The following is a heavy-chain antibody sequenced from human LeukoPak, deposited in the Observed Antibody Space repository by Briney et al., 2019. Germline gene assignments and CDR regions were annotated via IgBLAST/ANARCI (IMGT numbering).Heavy chain of an antibody. V-gene: IGHV4-34*01. CDR1: GGSFSGYY. J-gene: IGHJ5*02. CDR2: INHSGST. Sequence: NPSETLSLTCAVYGGSFSGYYWSWIRQPPGKGLEWIGEINHSGSTNYNPSPKSRVTISVDTSKNQFSLKLSSVTAADTAVYYCARVWKGYFWSGYYTENWFDPWGQGTLVTVSS. CDR3: ARVWKGYFWSGYYTENWFDP. D-gene: IGHD3-3*01.